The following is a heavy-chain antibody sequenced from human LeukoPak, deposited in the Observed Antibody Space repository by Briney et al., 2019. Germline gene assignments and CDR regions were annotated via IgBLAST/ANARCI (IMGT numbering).Heavy chain of an antibody. D-gene: IGHD2-2*01. CDR1: GGTFSSYA. CDR2: IIPIFGTA. CDR3: ASPVVPAAPVYYYYGMDV. J-gene: IGHJ6*04. V-gene: IGHV1-69*06. Sequence: GSSVKVSCKASGGTFSSYAISWVRQAPGQGLEWMGGIIPIFGTANYAQKFQGRVTITADKSTSTAYMQLSSLRSEDTAVYYCASPVVPAAPVYYYYGMDVWGKGTTVTVS.